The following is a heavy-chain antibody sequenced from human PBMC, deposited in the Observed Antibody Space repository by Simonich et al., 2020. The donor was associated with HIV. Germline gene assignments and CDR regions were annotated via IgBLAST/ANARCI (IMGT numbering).Heavy chain of an antibody. V-gene: IGHV4-34*01. D-gene: IGHD5-12*01. CDR2: INHSGST. J-gene: IGHJ5*02. Sequence: QVQLQQWGAGLLKPSETLSLTCAVYGGSFSGYYGSWIRQPPGKGLEWIGEINHSGSTNYNPSLKSRVTISVDTSKNQFSLKLSSVTAADTAVYYCAREGYSGYDRGWFDPWGQGNLVTVSS. CDR3: AREGYSGYDRGWFDP. CDR1: GGSFSGYY.